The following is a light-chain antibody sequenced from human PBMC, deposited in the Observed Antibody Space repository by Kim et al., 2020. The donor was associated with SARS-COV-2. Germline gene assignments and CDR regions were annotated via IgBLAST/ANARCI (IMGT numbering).Light chain of an antibody. V-gene: IGLV2-14*03. Sequence: SITIPCTGPTSDVGSYNYVSWYQQHPGKAPKLMIYAVSNRPSGVSNRFSGSKSGNTASLTISGLQAEDEADYYCSSYTRSSTNYVFGTGTKVTVL. CDR3: SSYTRSSTNYV. CDR2: AVS. J-gene: IGLJ1*01. CDR1: TSDVGSYNY.